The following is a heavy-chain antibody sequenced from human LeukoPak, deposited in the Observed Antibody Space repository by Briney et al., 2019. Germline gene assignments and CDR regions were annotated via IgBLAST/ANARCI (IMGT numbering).Heavy chain of an antibody. J-gene: IGHJ6*02. CDR1: GGSFSGYY. CDR2: INHSGST. Sequence: SETLSLTCAVYGGSFSGYYWSWIRQPPGKGLKWIGEINHSGSTNYNPSLKSRVTISVDTAKNQFSLKPSSVTAADTAVYYCARGGGSYGYGLYYYYGMDVWGQGTTVTVSS. D-gene: IGHD5-18*01. CDR3: ARGGGSYGYGLYYYYGMDV. V-gene: IGHV4-34*01.